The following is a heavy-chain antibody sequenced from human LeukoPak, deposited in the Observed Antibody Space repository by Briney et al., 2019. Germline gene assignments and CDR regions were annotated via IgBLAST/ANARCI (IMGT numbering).Heavy chain of an antibody. CDR2: IYPGDSGT. D-gene: IGHD6-19*01. CDR3: ARWRSGVDSSGWSQSYYFDY. CDR1: GYSFTSYW. Sequence: KSGESLKISCKGSGYSFTSYWIGWVRQMPGKGLEWMGIIYPGDSGTRYSPSFQGQVTISADKSISTAYLQWSSLKASDTAMYYCARWRSGVDSSGWSQSYYFDYWGQGTLVTVSS. J-gene: IGHJ4*02. V-gene: IGHV5-51*01.